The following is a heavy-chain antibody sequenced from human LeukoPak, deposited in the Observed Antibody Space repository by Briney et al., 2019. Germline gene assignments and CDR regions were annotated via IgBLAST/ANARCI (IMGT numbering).Heavy chain of an antibody. J-gene: IGHJ4*02. CDR3: ARDRWNERGYSYGRYYFDY. CDR1: GFTFSSYS. CDR2: ISSSSSYI. Sequence: PGGSLRLSCAASGFTFSSYSMNWVRQAPGKGLEWVSSISSSSSYIYYADSVKGRFTISRDNAKNSLYLQMNSLRAEDTAVYYCARDRWNERGYSYGRYYFDYWGQGTLVTVSS. V-gene: IGHV3-21*01. D-gene: IGHD5-18*01.